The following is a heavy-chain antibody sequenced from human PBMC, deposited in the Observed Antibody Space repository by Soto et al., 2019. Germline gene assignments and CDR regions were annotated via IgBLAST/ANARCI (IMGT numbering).Heavy chain of an antibody. CDR2: IYHSGST. V-gene: IGHV4-31*03. J-gene: IGHJ4*02. Sequence: QVQLQESGPGLVKPSQTLSLTCTVSGGSISTDSHYWSWIRQHPGKGLEWIGYIYHSGSTYYNPSLKSRVTISVDTTENQFSLKLSSVTAADTAVYYCACIAAADPSDFWGQGTLVTVSS. CDR1: GGSISTDSHY. CDR3: ACIAAADPSDF. D-gene: IGHD6-13*01.